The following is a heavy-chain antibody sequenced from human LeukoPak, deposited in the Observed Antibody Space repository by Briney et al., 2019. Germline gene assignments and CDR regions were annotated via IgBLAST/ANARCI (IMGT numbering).Heavy chain of an antibody. D-gene: IGHD3-22*01. CDR3: ARMSYFDSRGDNWFAP. V-gene: IGHV1-8*01. J-gene: IGHJ5*02. CDR1: GYTFTSYD. Sequence: ASVKVSCKASGYTFTSYDINWVRQATGQGLECMGWMHPKSGNTGSAQKFQGRVTMTRNTSITTAYMELSRLPSETPAVYSCARMSYFDSRGDNWFAPWGQGTLVTVSS. CDR2: MHPKSGNT.